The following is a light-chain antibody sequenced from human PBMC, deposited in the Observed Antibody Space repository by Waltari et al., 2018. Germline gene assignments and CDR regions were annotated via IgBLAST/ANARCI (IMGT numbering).Light chain of an antibody. J-gene: IGLJ2*01. CDR3: LISFGGAEEI. Sequence: QAVVTQEPSLTVSPGGTGTLTCASSTGPVTRGHYPYWSQQKPGQAPRTLIYATSNKHSWTPVRFSGSLLGGKAALTLSGAQPEDEADYYCLISFGGAEEIFGGGTKLTVL. V-gene: IGLV7-46*01. CDR2: ATS. CDR1: TGPVTRGHY.